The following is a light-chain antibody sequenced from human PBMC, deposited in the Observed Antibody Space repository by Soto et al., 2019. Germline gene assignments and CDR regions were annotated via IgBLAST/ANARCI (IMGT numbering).Light chain of an antibody. V-gene: IGLV1-44*01. CDR2: SNN. J-gene: IGLJ2*01. Sequence: QSVLTQPPSASGTPGQRVTSSCSGSSSNIGSNTVNWYQQLPGTAPKLLIYSNNQRPSGVPDRFSGSKSGTSASLAISGLQSEDEADYYGAAWDDSLNGVVFVGGTKVTVL. CDR1: SSNIGSNT. CDR3: AAWDDSLNGVV.